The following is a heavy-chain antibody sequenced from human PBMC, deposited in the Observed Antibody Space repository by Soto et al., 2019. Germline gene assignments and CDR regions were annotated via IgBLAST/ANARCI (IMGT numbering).Heavy chain of an antibody. Sequence: ASVKVSCKTSGYTFTRNGISWVRQAPGQGLEWMGWISPKSGSIKYAQKFQGRVIMTTDTSTSTAYMELRSLRSDDTAVYYCVKDRDSNSWPSRDVWGPGTTVTVSS. CDR3: VKDRDSNSWPSRDV. D-gene: IGHD3-22*01. CDR1: GYTFTRNG. V-gene: IGHV1-18*01. CDR2: ISPKSGSI. J-gene: IGHJ6*02.